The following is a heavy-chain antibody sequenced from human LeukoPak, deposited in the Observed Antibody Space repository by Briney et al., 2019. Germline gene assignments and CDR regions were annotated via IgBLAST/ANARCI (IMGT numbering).Heavy chain of an antibody. CDR2: ISSSSSYI. Sequence: GGSLRLSCAASGFTFSSYSMNWVRQAPGKGLEWVSSISSSSSYIYYADSVKGRFTISRDNAKNSLYLQMNSLRAEDTAVYYCARDPTAVTVDFDLWGRGTLVTVSS. V-gene: IGHV3-21*01. J-gene: IGHJ2*01. D-gene: IGHD4-23*01. CDR1: GFTFSSYS. CDR3: ARDPTAVTVDFDL.